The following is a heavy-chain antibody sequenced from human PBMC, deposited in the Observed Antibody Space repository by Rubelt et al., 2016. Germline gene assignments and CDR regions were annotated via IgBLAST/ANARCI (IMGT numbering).Heavy chain of an antibody. CDR3: AEAGYTSGWFNWFDP. CDR1: GFTVSSNH. Sequence: CGGGLVQPGGSLRLSCAASGFTVSSNHMSWVRQAPGKGLEWVSLIYSGGSTYYAASVKGRFTISRDNSKNTVYLQMNSLRAEDTAVYYCAEAGYTSGWFNWFDPWGQGTLVTVSS. V-gene: IGHV3-66*01. CDR2: IYSGGST. D-gene: IGHD6-19*01. J-gene: IGHJ5*02.